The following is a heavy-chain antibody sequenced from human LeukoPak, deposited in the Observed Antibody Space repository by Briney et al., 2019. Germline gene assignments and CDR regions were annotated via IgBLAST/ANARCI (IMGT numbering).Heavy chain of an antibody. J-gene: IGHJ3*02. V-gene: IGHV3-15*01. CDR1: GFTFSNAW. Sequence: GGSLRLSCATSGFTFSNAWMSWVRQAPGKGLEWVGRIKSKIDGGTTDYAAPVKGRFTISRDDSKNTVYLQMNSLKIEDTAVYYCTTGLPAFDIWGRGTMVAVSS. CDR3: TTGLPAFDI. D-gene: IGHD4-11*01. CDR2: IKSKIDGGTT.